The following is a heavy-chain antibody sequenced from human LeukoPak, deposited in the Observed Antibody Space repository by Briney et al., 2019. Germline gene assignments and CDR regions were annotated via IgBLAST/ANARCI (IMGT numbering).Heavy chain of an antibody. V-gene: IGHV4-59*08. D-gene: IGHD1-1*01. J-gene: IGHJ6*03. CDR3: ARHGLEPTSFYYYIDV. Sequence: SETLSLTCTVSGGSISSYYWSCARQPPGKGLEWVGYIYYSGSTNYNPSLKSRVTISVDTSKNQISLKLSSVTAADTAVYYCARHGLEPTSFYYYIDVWGKGTTVTVSS. CDR1: GGSISSYY. CDR2: IYYSGST.